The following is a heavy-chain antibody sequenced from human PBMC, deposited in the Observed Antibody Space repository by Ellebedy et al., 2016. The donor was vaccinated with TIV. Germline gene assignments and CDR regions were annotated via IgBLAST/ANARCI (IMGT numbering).Heavy chain of an antibody. CDR1: GYTFTSYY. Sequence: ASVKVSCKASGYTFTSYYIHWVRQAPGQGLEWMGWINPNSGGTIYAQKFQGRVTMTSDTSTSTGYMELSGLKSDDTAVYYCAALPYISTSSAYWGQGTLVTVSS. CDR2: INPNSGGT. CDR3: AALPYISTSSAY. D-gene: IGHD6-13*01. V-gene: IGHV1-2*02. J-gene: IGHJ4*02.